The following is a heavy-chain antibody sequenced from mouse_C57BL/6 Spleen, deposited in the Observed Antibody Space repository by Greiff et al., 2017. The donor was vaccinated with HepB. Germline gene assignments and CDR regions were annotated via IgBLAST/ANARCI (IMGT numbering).Heavy chain of an antibody. Sequence: VQLVESGAELVKPGASVKMSCKASGYTFTSYWITWVKQRPGQGLEWIGDIYPGSGSTNYNEKFKSKATLTVDTSSSTAYMQLSSLTSEDSAVYYCARSLTGSWFAYWGQGTLVTVSA. CDR3: ARSLTGSWFAY. J-gene: IGHJ3*01. V-gene: IGHV1-55*01. D-gene: IGHD4-1*01. CDR2: IYPGSGST. CDR1: GYTFTSYW.